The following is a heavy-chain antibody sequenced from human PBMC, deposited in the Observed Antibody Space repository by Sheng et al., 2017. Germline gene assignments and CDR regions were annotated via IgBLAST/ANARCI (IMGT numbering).Heavy chain of an antibody. V-gene: IGHV3-53*01. Sequence: EVQLVESGGGLIQPGGSLRLSCVASGFSVSTKYMTWVRQAPGKGLEWVSVIYIGGATYYADSVKGRFTISRDNSKNTLYLQMNSLRAEDTAVYFCARGFSGYGHFDYWGQGTLVTVSS. CDR2: IYIGGAT. D-gene: IGHD5-12*01. J-gene: IGHJ4*02. CDR3: ARGFSGYGHFDY. CDR1: GFSVSTKY.